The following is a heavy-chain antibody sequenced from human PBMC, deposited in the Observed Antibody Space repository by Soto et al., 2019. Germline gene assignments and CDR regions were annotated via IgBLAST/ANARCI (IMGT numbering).Heavy chain of an antibody. Sequence: SETLSLTCTVSGGSISSYYWSWIRQPPGKGLEWIGYIYYSGSTNYNPSLKSRVTISVDTSKNQFSLKLSSVTAADTAVYYCAREGKWLVHASAFDIWGQGTMVTVS. CDR1: GGSISSYY. J-gene: IGHJ3*02. CDR3: AREGKWLVHASAFDI. D-gene: IGHD6-19*01. CDR2: IYYSGST. V-gene: IGHV4-59*01.